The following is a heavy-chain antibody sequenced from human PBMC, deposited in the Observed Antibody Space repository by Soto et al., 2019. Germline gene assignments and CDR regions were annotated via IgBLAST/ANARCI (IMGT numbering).Heavy chain of an antibody. CDR1: GYTFTSYD. J-gene: IGHJ4*02. V-gene: IGHV1-8*01. Sequence: ASVKVSCKASGYTFTSYDINWVRQATGQGLEWMGWMNPNSGNTGYAQKFQGRFTISRDNAKNSLYLQMNSLRAEDTAVYYCARDGTSSSWFDYWGQGTLVTVSS. D-gene: IGHD6-13*01. CDR2: MNPNSGNT. CDR3: ARDGTSSSWFDY.